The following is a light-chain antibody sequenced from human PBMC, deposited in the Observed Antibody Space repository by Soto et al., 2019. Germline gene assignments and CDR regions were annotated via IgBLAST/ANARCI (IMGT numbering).Light chain of an antibody. CDR2: LGS. CDR1: QSLLHSNGYNY. V-gene: IGKV2-28*01. CDR3: MQAVQTPPT. J-gene: IGKJ1*01. Sequence: DIVMTQSPLSLPVTPGEPASISCRSSQSLLHSNGYNYLDWYLQKPGQSPQLLIYLGSNRASGVPDRSSGSGSGTDFTLKISRVEAEDVGVYYCMQAVQTPPTFGQGTKVEIK.